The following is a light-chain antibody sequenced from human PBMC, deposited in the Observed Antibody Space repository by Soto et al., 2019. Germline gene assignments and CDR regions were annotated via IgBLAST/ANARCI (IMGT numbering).Light chain of an antibody. CDR3: QQYNYWPPRIT. V-gene: IGKV1-12*01. J-gene: IGKJ3*01. CDR2: TAS. CDR1: QGISSW. Sequence: DIQMTQSPSSMSASVGDRVTITCRASQGISSWLAWYQQKPGKAPKLLIHTASGLQSGVPSRFSGSGSGTDFTLTISSLQPEDFAVYYCQQYNYWPPRITFGPGTKVDFK.